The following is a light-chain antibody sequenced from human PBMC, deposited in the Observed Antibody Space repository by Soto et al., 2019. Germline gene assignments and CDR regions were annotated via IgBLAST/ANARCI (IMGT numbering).Light chain of an antibody. V-gene: IGKV3-20*01. CDR1: QTVSSSN. J-gene: IGKJ1*01. Sequence: EIVLTQSPGTLSLSPGERATLSCRASQTVSSSNLAWDQQKPGQAPKVLNYGASSRAIGVPDRFSGSGSVTDFSLTINRLEPEDFAVYYCQQYGSSARTFGQGTMVEIK. CDR2: GAS. CDR3: QQYGSSART.